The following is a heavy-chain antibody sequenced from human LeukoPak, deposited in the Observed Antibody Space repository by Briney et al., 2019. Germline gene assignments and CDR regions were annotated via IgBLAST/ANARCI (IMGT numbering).Heavy chain of an antibody. CDR1: GFTFSNYN. Sequence: GGSLRLSCAASGFTFSNYNMNWVRQAPGKGLEWVSYISSSSGIIYYADSVRGRFTISRDNAKNSLYLQMDSLRVEDTAVYYCATDFNKGFDPWGQGTLVTVSS. J-gene: IGHJ5*02. V-gene: IGHV3-48*04. CDR2: ISSSSGII. D-gene: IGHD1/OR15-1a*01. CDR3: ATDFNKGFDP.